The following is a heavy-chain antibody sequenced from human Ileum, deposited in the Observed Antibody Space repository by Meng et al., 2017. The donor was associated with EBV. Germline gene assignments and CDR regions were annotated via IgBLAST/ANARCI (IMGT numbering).Heavy chain of an antibody. CDR3: ARYGRCNGNSFYCFDP. V-gene: IGHV4-34*01. CDR1: GGSFNDYY. D-gene: IGHD4-23*01. CDR2: IDQSGYT. Sequence: LTQWSTGLLKPSETLSLSCAVYGGSFNDYYWTWLRQPPGKGLEWIGEIDQSGYTKFNPSLSSRATISRDTSNNQFSLRLNSVTAADTALYYCARYGRCNGNSFYCFDPWGQGTLVTVSS. J-gene: IGHJ5*02.